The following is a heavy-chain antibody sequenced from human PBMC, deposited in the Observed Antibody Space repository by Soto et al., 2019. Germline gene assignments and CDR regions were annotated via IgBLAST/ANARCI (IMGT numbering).Heavy chain of an antibody. J-gene: IGHJ4*02. Sequence: SETLSLTCTVSGGSISIYYWSWIRQPPGKGLEWIGYIYYSGSTNYNPSLKSRVTISVDTSKNQFSLKLSSVTAADTAVYYCARGGYCTNGVCYTPRSNFDYWGQGTLVTVSS. CDR3: ARGGYCTNGVCYTPRSNFDY. CDR2: IYYSGST. CDR1: GGSISIYY. V-gene: IGHV4-59*01. D-gene: IGHD2-8*01.